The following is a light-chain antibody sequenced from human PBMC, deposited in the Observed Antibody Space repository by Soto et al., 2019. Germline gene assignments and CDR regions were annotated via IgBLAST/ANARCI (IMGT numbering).Light chain of an antibody. Sequence: IEMTQSPATLSASPGDRATLSCRASQPVNNNLAWYQHKPGQAPRLLIYGVSTRATGISARFSGDGSVTEFTLTISSLQSEDFAVYYCQQYEKWPPSITFGQGTRLEIK. J-gene: IGKJ5*01. CDR2: GVS. CDR1: QPVNNN. CDR3: QQYEKWPPSIT. V-gene: IGKV3-15*01.